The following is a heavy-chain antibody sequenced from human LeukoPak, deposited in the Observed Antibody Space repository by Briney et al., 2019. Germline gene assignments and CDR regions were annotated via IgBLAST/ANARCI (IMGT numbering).Heavy chain of an antibody. Sequence: NPGGSLRLSCAASGFTFSSYWMSWVRQAPGEGLEWVSSISNSGSFIYYADSVKGRFTISRDNAKNSLYLQMNSLRAEDTAVYYCASGRIGERSFDYWGQGTLVTVSS. CDR1: GFTFSSYW. D-gene: IGHD1-26*01. V-gene: IGHV3-21*01. J-gene: IGHJ4*02. CDR3: ASGRIGERSFDY. CDR2: ISNSGSFI.